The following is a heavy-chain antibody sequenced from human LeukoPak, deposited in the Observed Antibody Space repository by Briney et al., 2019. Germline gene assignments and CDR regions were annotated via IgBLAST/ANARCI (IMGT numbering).Heavy chain of an antibody. D-gene: IGHD6-19*01. CDR2: IYYSGST. V-gene: IGHV4-59*08. CDR3: AAAGYSSGWNVFDF. CDR1: GGSISSYY. Sequence: SETLSLTCTVSGGSISSYYWSWIRQPPGKGLEWIGYIYYSGSTNYNPSLKSRVTISVDTSKNQFSLELTSVTAADTSVYYCAAAGYSSGWNVFDFWGQGTLVTVSS. J-gene: IGHJ4*02.